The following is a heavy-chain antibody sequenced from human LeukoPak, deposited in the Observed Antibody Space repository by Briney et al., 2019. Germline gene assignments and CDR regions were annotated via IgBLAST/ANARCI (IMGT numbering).Heavy chain of an antibody. CDR3: VRRAPGFSSGWLDY. CDR1: GIIFSNYW. CDR2: INRDGSST. J-gene: IGHJ4*02. Sequence: GGSLRLSCAASGIIFSNYWMHWVRQAPGKGLVWVSRINRDGSSTSYADSVKGRFTISRDNAKNTLYLQMGSLRAEDMALYYCVRRAPGFSSGWLDYWGQGTLVTVSS. D-gene: IGHD6-19*01. V-gene: IGHV3-74*01.